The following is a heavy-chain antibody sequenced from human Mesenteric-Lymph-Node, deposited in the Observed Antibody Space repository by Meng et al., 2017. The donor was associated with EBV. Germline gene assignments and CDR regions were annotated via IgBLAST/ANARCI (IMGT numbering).Heavy chain of an antibody. V-gene: IGHV4-31*03. Sequence: QVQLQVAGPGLVKPSPPRSLHCTVAGGSISSGGYYWSWIRQHPGKGLEWIGYIHDSGSTYYNPSLKSRVTISADTSKNQFSLKLSSVTAADTAVYYCARASYGSGSPLGESWFDPWGQGTLVTVSS. CDR2: IHDSGST. CDR1: GGSISSGGYY. D-gene: IGHD3-10*01. J-gene: IGHJ5*02. CDR3: ARASYGSGSPLGESWFDP.